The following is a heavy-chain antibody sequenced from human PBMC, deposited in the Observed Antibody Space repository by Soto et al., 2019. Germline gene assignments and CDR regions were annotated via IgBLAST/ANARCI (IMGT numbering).Heavy chain of an antibody. J-gene: IGHJ4*02. CDR3: ASSPYFYDTSGRLYYFDY. Sequence: GGSLRLSCAASGFTFSSYEMNWVRQAPGKGLEWVSYITSSGTTIYYADSVKGRFTISRDNAKNSLYLQMNSLRAEDTAVYYCASSPYFYDTSGRLYYFDYWGQGTLVTVSS. CDR1: GFTFSSYE. D-gene: IGHD3-22*01. CDR2: ITSSGTTI. V-gene: IGHV3-48*03.